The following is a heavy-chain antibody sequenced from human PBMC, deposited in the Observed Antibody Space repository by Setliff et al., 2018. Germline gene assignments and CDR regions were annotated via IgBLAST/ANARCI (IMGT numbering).Heavy chain of an antibody. V-gene: IGHV3-15*01. CDR1: GFTFSAAL. D-gene: IGHD2-8*02. CDR2: IKGPGAT. Sequence: GGSLRLSCAASGFTFSAALMTWLSLGPGKGLEWVALIKGPGATDYAAYVKDRFTISRDNSKNILYLQMNNLKSEDTAVYYCAADFPGGAFPFDYLGQGTMVTVSS. J-gene: IGHJ4*02. CDR3: AADFPGGAFPFDY.